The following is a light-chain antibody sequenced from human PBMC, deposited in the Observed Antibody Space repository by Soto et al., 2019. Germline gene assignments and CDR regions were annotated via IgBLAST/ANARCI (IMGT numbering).Light chain of an antibody. Sequence: EIVMTQSPATLSVSPGERATLSCRASQSVGGNLAWYQQRPGRAPRLLIYDASTRATDIPARFSGSGSGTEVTLPISSIQSEDFALYYCQQYNNWPLYTFGQGTKLEIK. CDR2: DAS. CDR1: QSVGGN. J-gene: IGKJ2*01. V-gene: IGKV3-15*01. CDR3: QQYNNWPLYT.